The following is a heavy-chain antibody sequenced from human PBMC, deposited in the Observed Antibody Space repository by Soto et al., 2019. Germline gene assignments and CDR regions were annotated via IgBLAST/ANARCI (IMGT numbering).Heavy chain of an antibody. Sequence: PSETLSLTCAVYGGSFSGYYWSWIRQPPGKGLEWIGEINHSGSTNYNPSLKSRVTISVDTSKNQFSLKLSSVTAADTAVYYCASLLGGSYAARPRRINYYYYGMDVWGQGTTVTVSS. CDR3: ASLLGGSYAARPRRINYYYYGMDV. V-gene: IGHV4-34*01. CDR1: GGSFSGYY. D-gene: IGHD1-26*01. J-gene: IGHJ6*02. CDR2: INHSGST.